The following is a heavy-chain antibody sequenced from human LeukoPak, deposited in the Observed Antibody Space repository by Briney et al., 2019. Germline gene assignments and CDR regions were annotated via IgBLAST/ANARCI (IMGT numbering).Heavy chain of an antibody. Sequence: SETLSLTCTVSGYSISSSYYWSWIRQPAGKGLEWIGRIYTSGSTNYNPSLKSRVTISVDKSKNQFSLKLSSVTVADTAVYYCARERYWGQGTLVTVSS. CDR3: ARERY. CDR2: IYTSGST. V-gene: IGHV4-4*07. J-gene: IGHJ4*02. CDR1: GYSISSSYY.